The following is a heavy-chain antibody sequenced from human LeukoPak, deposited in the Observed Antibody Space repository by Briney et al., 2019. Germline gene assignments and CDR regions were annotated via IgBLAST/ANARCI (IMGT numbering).Heavy chain of an antibody. CDR1: GFTFTTYN. Sequence: GGSLRLSCAASGFTFTTYNMNWVRQAPGKGPEWVSSISSSSSYIYYADSVKGRFTISRDNAKNSLYLQMNSLRAEDTAVYYCARPNTRRDDYYCMDVWGKGTTVTVSS. D-gene: IGHD1-1*01. CDR3: ARPNTRRDDYYCMDV. CDR2: ISSSSSYI. V-gene: IGHV3-21*01. J-gene: IGHJ6*03.